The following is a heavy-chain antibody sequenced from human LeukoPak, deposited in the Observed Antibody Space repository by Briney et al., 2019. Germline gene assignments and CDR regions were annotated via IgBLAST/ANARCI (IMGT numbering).Heavy chain of an antibody. Sequence: SETLSLTCTVSGGSTSSYYWSWIRQPPGKGLEWIGYIYYSGSTKYNPSLKSRVTISVDTSKNQFSLKLSSVTAADTAVYYCAREEIAAAGLDYWGQGTLVTVSS. J-gene: IGHJ4*02. CDR1: GGSTSSYY. V-gene: IGHV4-59*01. CDR2: IYYSGST. CDR3: AREEIAAAGLDY. D-gene: IGHD6-13*01.